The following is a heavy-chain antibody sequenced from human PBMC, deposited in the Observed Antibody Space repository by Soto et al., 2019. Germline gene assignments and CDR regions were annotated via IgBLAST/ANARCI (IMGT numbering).Heavy chain of an antibody. CDR3: AKDAYYGSGSFDY. V-gene: IGHV3-30*18. CDR1: GFTFSSYG. CDR2: ISYDGSNK. J-gene: IGHJ4*02. D-gene: IGHD3-10*01. Sequence: QVQLVESGGGVVQPGRSLRLSCAASGFTFSSYGMHWVRQAPGKGLEWVAVISYDGSNKYYADSVKGRFTISRDNSKNTLYLQMDSLRAEDTAVYYCAKDAYYGSGSFDYWGQGTLVTVSS.